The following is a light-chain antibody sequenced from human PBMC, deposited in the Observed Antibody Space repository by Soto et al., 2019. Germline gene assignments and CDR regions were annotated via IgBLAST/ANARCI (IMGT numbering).Light chain of an antibody. CDR2: KAS. CDR3: QQANSFPIT. V-gene: IGKV1-5*03. Sequence: DIQMTHSPSTLSGSVGDRVTITCRASQTISSWLAWYQQKPGKAPKLLIYKASTLKSGVPSRFSGSGSGTDFTLTISSLQPEDFATYYCQQANSFPITFGQGTRLEI. J-gene: IGKJ5*01. CDR1: QTISSW.